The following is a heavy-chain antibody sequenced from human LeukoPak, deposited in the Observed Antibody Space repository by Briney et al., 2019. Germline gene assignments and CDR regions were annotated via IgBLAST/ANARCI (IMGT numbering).Heavy chain of an antibody. J-gene: IGHJ4*02. CDR3: ARVLSGSYDNYFDY. CDR1: GFTFSNYW. D-gene: IGHD1-26*01. CDR2: IKEDGTEK. V-gene: IGHV3-7*02. Sequence: GGSLRLSCAASGFTFSNYWMNWVRQAPGKGLEWVAHIKEDGTEKYYVDSVKGRFTISRDNSKNTLYLQMNSLKAEDAAVYYCARVLSGSYDNYFDYWGQGTLVTVSS.